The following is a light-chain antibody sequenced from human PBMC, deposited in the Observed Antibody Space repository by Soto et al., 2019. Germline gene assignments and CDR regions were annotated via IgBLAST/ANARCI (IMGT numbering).Light chain of an antibody. CDR3: QSYDSSLSVWV. CDR1: ISNTGAGYD. J-gene: IGLJ3*02. Sequence: QSVLTQPPSVSGAAGQRGTISCTGSISNTGAGYDVHWYQQLPGAVPKLLIYANRNRPSGVPDRFSGSKSGTSASLAITGLQAEDEADYYCQSYDSSLSVWVFGGGTKLNVL. V-gene: IGLV1-40*01. CDR2: ANR.